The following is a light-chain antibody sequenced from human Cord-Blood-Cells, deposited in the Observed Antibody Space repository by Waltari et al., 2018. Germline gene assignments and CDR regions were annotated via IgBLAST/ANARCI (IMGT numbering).Light chain of an antibody. J-gene: IGKJ1*01. Sequence: DIQMTQSPSTLSASVGDRVTITCRASQTLSSGLAWYQQKQGKAPKLLIYNASSLESGVPSRFSGMGSGTEFTLTFSSLQPDDFATYYCQQYNSYPWTFGQGTKVEIK. CDR3: QQYNSYPWT. V-gene: IGKV1-5*03. CDR2: NAS. CDR1: QTLSSG.